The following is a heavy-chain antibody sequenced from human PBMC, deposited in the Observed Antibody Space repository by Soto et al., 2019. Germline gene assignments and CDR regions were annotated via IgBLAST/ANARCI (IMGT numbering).Heavy chain of an antibody. J-gene: IGHJ4*02. CDR1: GFIFTSSS. V-gene: IGHV1-58*01. CDR3: AAGDSSGYYGG. CDR2: ITVGTGNT. Sequence: ASVKVSCKASGFIFTSSSVQWVRQARGQRLEWIGWITVGTGNTNYAQKLQERVTITRDMSTSTAYMELSNLRSEDTAVYYCAAGDSSGYYGGWGQGTQVPVSS. D-gene: IGHD3-22*01.